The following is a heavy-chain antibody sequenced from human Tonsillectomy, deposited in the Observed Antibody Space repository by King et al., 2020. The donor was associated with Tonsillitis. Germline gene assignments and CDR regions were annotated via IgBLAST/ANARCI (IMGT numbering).Heavy chain of an antibody. V-gene: IGHV4-31*03. D-gene: IGHD1-26*01. CDR1: GDSINSGDYY. Sequence: QLQESGPGLVQPSQTLSLTCTVSGDSINSGDYYWSWIRQHPEKGLEWIGYIYFTGTSYYSPSLKSRVSMSADTSRNQFSLHLNSVTAADTAMYYCARASYYLGIAGYYPYFDHWGQGTLVTVSS. CDR2: IYFTGTS. J-gene: IGHJ4*02. CDR3: ARASYYLGIAGYYPYFDH.